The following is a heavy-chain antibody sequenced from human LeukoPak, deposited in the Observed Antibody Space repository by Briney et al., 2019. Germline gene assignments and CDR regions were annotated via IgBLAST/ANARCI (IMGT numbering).Heavy chain of an antibody. Sequence: ASVKVSCKAFGYTFTSYYMHWVRQAPGQGLEWMGIINPSGGSTSYAQKFQGRVTMTRDTSTSTVYMELSSLRSEDTAVYYCARASWQGGFDYWGQGTLVTVSS. D-gene: IGHD3-16*01. V-gene: IGHV1-46*01. CDR2: INPSGGST. CDR3: ARASWQGGFDY. CDR1: GYTFTSYY. J-gene: IGHJ4*02.